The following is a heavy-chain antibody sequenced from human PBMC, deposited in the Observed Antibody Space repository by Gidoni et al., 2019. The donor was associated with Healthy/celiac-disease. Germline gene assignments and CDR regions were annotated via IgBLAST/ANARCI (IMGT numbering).Heavy chain of an antibody. Sequence: QVQLVESGGGVVQPGRSLRLSCAASGFTCSSYAMHWVRQAPGKGLEWVAVISYGGSNKYYADSVKGRFTISRDNSKNTLYLQMNSLRAEDTAVYYCARDYGGMDVWGQGTTVTVSS. CDR2: ISYGGSNK. J-gene: IGHJ6*02. D-gene: IGHD3-16*01. V-gene: IGHV3-30-3*01. CDR1: GFTCSSYA. CDR3: ARDYGGMDV.